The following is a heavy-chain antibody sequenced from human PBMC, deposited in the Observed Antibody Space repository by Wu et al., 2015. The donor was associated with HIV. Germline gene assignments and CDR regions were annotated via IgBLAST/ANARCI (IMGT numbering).Heavy chain of an antibody. CDR2: IIPVFGIT. CDR1: GGTFSSYA. V-gene: IGHV1-69*13. J-gene: IGHJ3*01. CDR3: ARDHFDSSGCRAFDV. D-gene: IGHD3-22*01. Sequence: QVQLVQSGAEVKKPGSSVKISCKASGGTFSSYAFSWVRQAPGQGLEWMGRIIPVFGITKYTQEFEGRVSITADESTNTAYMELRSLRSEDTALYFCARDHFDSSGCRAFDVWGQGTMVSVSS.